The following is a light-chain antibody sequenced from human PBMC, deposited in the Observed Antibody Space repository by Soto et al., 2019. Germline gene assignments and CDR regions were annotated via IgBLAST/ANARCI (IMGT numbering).Light chain of an antibody. CDR1: QSVSSY. J-gene: IGKJ4*01. Sequence: IVLSQAPATLALSHGERPSLSCRASQSVSSYLAWYQQKPGQAPRLLIYDTSNRATDIPARFSGSGSGTDFTLTISSLEPEDFAVYYCQQRSSWPLTFGGGTKVDIK. V-gene: IGKV3-11*01. CDR3: QQRSSWPLT. CDR2: DTS.